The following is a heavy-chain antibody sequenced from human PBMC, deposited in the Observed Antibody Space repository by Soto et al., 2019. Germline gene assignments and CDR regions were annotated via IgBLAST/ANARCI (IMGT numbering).Heavy chain of an antibody. D-gene: IGHD4-4*01. V-gene: IGHV1-3*01. CDR2: INAGNGNT. J-gene: IGHJ6*03. CDR1: GYTFTSYA. Sequence: QVQLVQSGAEVKKPGDSVKVSCKASGYTFTSYAMHWVRQAPGQRLEWMGWINAGNGNTKYSQKFQGRVTITRDTSESTAYMELSSLRSEDTAVDYCARDGYSTYVRYYYYMGVGGKGTTVTVSS. CDR3: ARDGYSTYVRYYYYMGV.